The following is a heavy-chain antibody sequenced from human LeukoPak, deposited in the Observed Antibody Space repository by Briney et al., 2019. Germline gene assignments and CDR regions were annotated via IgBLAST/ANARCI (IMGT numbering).Heavy chain of an antibody. V-gene: IGHV4-59*08. Sequence: SSETLSLTCTVSGGSISGYYWSWIKQPPGKGLEYLGYIHYSGNTNYNPSLKSRVTISVDTTKNQFSLRLSSVTAADTGVYYCTRQSEFYYNGMDVWGQGTTVTVSS. J-gene: IGHJ6*02. CDR1: GGSISGYY. CDR2: IHYSGNT. D-gene: IGHD3-10*01. CDR3: TRQSEFYYNGMDV.